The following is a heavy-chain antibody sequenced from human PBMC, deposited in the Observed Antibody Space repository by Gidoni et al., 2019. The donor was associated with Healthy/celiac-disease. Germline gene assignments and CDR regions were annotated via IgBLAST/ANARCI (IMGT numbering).Heavy chain of an antibody. D-gene: IGHD3-10*01. V-gene: IGHV3-21*01. CDR1: GFTFSSYS. J-gene: IGHJ3*02. CDR2: ISSSSSYI. Sequence: EVQLVESGGGLVKPGGSLRLSCAASGFTFSSYSMNWVRQAPGKGLEWVSSISSSSSYIYYADSVKGRFTISRDNAKNSLYLQMNSLRAEDTAVYYCATADYYGSGSYYSPDAFDIWGQGTMVTVSS. CDR3: ATADYYGSGSYYSPDAFDI.